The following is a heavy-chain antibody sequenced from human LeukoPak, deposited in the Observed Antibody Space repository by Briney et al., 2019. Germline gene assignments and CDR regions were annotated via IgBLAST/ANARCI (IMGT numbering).Heavy chain of an antibody. V-gene: IGHV1-2*02. Sequence: ASVKVSCKPSGYTFTGYYMHWVRQAPGQGLEWIGWITPNSGGTNYAQKFQGRVTMTRDTSISTAYMEWSRLRSDDTAVYYCARGIYYYDSSGRNEYFQHWGQGTLVTVSS. J-gene: IGHJ1*01. CDR2: ITPNSGGT. CDR3: ARGIYYYDSSGRNEYFQH. D-gene: IGHD3-22*01. CDR1: GYTFTGYY.